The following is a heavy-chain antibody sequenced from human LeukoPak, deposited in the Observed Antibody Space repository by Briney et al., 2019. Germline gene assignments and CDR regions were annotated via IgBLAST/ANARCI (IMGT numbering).Heavy chain of an antibody. D-gene: IGHD3-22*01. CDR3: AMGPGNYYDTEVFFDY. V-gene: IGHV3-43*02. Sequence: GGSLRLSCVASGFTFSSYAMSWVRQAPGKGLEWVSGISGSGGSTYYADSVKGRFTISRDNSRNSLYLQMNSLRTEDTALYYCAMGPGNYYDTEVFFDYWGQGTLVTVSS. CDR1: GFTFSSYA. CDR2: ISGSGGST. J-gene: IGHJ4*02.